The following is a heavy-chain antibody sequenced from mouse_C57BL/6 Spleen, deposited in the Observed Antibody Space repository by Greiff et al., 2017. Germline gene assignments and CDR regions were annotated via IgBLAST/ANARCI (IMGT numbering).Heavy chain of an antibody. D-gene: IGHD2-13*01. CDR3: ARGDGDYAWFAY. V-gene: IGHV1-80*01. Sequence: QVQLQQSGAELVKPGASVKISCKASGYAFSSYWMNWVKQRPGKGLEWIGQIYPGDGDTNYNGKFQGKATLTADKSSSTAYMQLSSLTSEDSAVYFCARGDGDYAWFAYWGQGTLVTVSA. J-gene: IGHJ3*01. CDR2: IYPGDGDT. CDR1: GYAFSSYW.